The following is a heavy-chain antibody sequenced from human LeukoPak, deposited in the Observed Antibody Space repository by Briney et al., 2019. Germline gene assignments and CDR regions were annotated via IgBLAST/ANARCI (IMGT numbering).Heavy chain of an antibody. CDR3: ARIRGWEGSRYYYYYYMDV. Sequence: PSETLSLTCTVSGGSISRYYWSWIRQAPGKGLEWIGYIYYSGSTSYNPSLKSRVTISLDTSKSQFSLKLTSVTAADTAVYYCARIRGWEGSRYYYYYYMDVWGKGTTVTVS. J-gene: IGHJ6*03. D-gene: IGHD1-26*01. V-gene: IGHV4-59*01. CDR1: GGSISRYY. CDR2: IYYSGST.